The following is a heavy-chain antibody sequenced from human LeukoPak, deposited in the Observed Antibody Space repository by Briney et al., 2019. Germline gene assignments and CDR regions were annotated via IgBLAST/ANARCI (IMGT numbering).Heavy chain of an antibody. D-gene: IGHD4-17*01. CDR2: ISAYNGNT. Sequence: ASVKVSCKASGYTFTSYGISWVRQAPGQGLEWMGWISAYNGNTNYAQKLQGRVTMTTDISTSTAYMELRSLRSDDTAVYYCARELKGGYGDTYYYYGMDVWGQGTTVTVSS. J-gene: IGHJ6*02. CDR1: GYTFTSYG. V-gene: IGHV1-18*01. CDR3: ARELKGGYGDTYYYYGMDV.